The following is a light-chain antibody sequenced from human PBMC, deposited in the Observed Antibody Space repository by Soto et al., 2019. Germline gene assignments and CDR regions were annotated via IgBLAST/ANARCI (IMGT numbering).Light chain of an antibody. CDR2: DVS. CDR3: SAFTGTTYV. V-gene: IGLV2-14*03. Sequence: QSALTQPASVSGSPGKSITISCTGTSSDVGGNKYVSWYQHYPGKAPKLMICDVSNRPSGVSNRFSGSKSGNTASLTISGIQAEDEADYYCSAFTGTTYVFGTGTKVTVL. CDR1: SSDVGGNKY. J-gene: IGLJ1*01.